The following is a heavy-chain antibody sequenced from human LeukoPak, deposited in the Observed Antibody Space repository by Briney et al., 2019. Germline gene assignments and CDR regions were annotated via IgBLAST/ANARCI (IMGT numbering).Heavy chain of an antibody. D-gene: IGHD4-17*01. V-gene: IGHV3-23*01. Sequence: GGSLRLSCAASGFTFSVAAMTWVRQAPGKGLEWDSLIGASGESTYYADSVKGRFTISRDNSKNTLSLQMNSPRAEDTAVYFCARGQTTVFMPGWYFDLWGRGTLVTVSS. CDR2: IGASGEST. CDR3: ARGQTTVFMPGWYFDL. CDR1: GFTFSVAA. J-gene: IGHJ2*01.